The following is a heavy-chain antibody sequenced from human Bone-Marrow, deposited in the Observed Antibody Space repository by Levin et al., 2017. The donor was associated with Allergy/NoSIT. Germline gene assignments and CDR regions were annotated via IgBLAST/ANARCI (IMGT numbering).Heavy chain of an antibody. D-gene: IGHD3-9*01. CDR1: GFTFSTFT. V-gene: IGHV3-21*01. CDR3: ARDANYDIMTGYGDALDF. CDR2: ISSSGSYI. J-gene: IGHJ3*01. Sequence: PGGSLRLSCAASGFTFSTFTMNWVRQAPGKGLEWLSCISSSGSYISYADSVKGRFTVSRDNAKNSLFLQMDSLRAEDTAVYYCARDANYDIMTGYGDALDFWGQGTVVTVSS.